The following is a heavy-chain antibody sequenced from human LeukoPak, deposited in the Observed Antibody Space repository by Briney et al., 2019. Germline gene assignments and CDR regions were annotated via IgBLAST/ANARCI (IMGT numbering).Heavy chain of an antibody. CDR3: AIWGIAAAGKDHYYYYMDV. Sequence: ASVKVSCKASGYTFTSYDINWVRQATGQGLEWMGWMNPNSGNTGYAQKFQGRVTMTRNTSISTAYMELSSLRSEDTAVYYCAIWGIAAAGKDHYYYYMDVWGKGTTVTVSS. D-gene: IGHD6-13*01. J-gene: IGHJ6*03. V-gene: IGHV1-8*01. CDR1: GYTFTSYD. CDR2: MNPNSGNT.